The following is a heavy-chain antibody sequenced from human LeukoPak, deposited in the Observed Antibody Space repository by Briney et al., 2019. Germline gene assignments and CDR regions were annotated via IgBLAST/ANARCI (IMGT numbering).Heavy chain of an antibody. V-gene: IGHV4-39*01. Sequence: SETLSLTCTVSGGSISSSSYYWGWIRQPPGKGLEWIGSIYYSGSTYYNPSLKSRVTISVDTSKNQFSLKLSSVTAADTAVYYCARLVYYYDSSGSNHLYYFDYWGQGTLVTVSS. J-gene: IGHJ4*02. CDR1: GGSISSSSYY. D-gene: IGHD3-22*01. CDR3: ARLVYYYDSSGSNHLYYFDY. CDR2: IYYSGST.